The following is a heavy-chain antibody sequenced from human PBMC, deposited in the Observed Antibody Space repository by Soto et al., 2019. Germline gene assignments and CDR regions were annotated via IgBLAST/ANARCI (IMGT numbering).Heavy chain of an antibody. J-gene: IGHJ4*02. D-gene: IGHD3-22*01. CDR2: ISAGGGRT. CDR1: GFTFSSYA. V-gene: IGHV3-23*01. CDR3: TKGYYYDTCGYFDS. Sequence: PGGSLRLSCAASGFTFSSYAMGWVHQAPGKGLELVSTISAGGGRTYYADSVKGRFTISRDNSKNTLYLQMNSLRAGDTAVYYCTKGYYYDTCGYFDSWGQGTLVTVSS.